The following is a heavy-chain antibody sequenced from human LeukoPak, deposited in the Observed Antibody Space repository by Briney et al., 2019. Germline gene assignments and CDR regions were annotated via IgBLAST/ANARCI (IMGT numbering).Heavy chain of an antibody. J-gene: IGHJ1*01. CDR3: TRGEDSAKTHY. V-gene: IGHV4-34*01. D-gene: IGHD5-18*01. CDR1: GGSFSGYY. Sequence: PSETLSLTCAVYGGSFSGYYGGWIRQPPGKGLEWIGEIQPSGSTYNNPSLKSRVTISLDTFKNQLYLKLSSVTAADTAVYYCTRGEDSAKTHYWGQGTLVTVSS. CDR2: IQPSGST.